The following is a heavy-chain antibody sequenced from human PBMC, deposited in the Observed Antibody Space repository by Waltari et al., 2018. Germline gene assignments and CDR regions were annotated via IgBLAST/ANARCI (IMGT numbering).Heavy chain of an antibody. CDR2: INYSGST. CDR1: GGSLRSSSYY. J-gene: IGHJ3*02. V-gene: IGHV4-39*01. D-gene: IGHD5-18*01. CDR3: ARQTWIQLWLYAFDI. Sequence: QLQLQESGPGLVKPSETLSLPCTVPGGSLRSSSYYWGWIRQPPGKGLEWIGSINYSGSTYYNPSLKSRVTISVDTAKNQCSLKLSSVTAADTAVYYCARQTWIQLWLYAFDIWGQGTMVTVFS.